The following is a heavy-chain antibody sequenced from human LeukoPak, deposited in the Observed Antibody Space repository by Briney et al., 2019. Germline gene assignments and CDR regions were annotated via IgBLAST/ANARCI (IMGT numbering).Heavy chain of an antibody. CDR2: IKQDGSEK. CDR3: ARVSRVPAAISHFDY. V-gene: IGHV3-7*01. CDR1: GFTFSSYA. J-gene: IGHJ4*02. Sequence: GGSLRLSCAASGFTFSSYAMSWVRQAPGKGLEWVANIKQDGSEKYYVDSVKGRFTISRDNAKNSLYLQMNSLRAEDTAVYYCARVSRVPAAISHFDYWGQGTLVTVSS. D-gene: IGHD2-2*02.